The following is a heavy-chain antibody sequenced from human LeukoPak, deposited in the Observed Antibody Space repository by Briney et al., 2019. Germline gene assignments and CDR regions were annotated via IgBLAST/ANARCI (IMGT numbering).Heavy chain of an antibody. CDR1: GGSISSGGYY. V-gene: IGHV4-31*03. CDR3: AREGGTGTTAYYYYGMDV. J-gene: IGHJ6*02. CDR2: IYYSGST. D-gene: IGHD1-7*01. Sequence: PSETLSLTCTVSGGSISSGGYYWSWIRQHPGKGLEWIGYIYYSGSTYYNPSLKSRVTISVDTSKNQFSLKLSSVTAADTAVYYCAREGGTGTTAYYYYGMDVWGQGTTVTVSS.